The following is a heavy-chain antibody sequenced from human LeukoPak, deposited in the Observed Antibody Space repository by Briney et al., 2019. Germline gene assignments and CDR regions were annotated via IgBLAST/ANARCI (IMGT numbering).Heavy chain of an antibody. V-gene: IGHV3-23*01. J-gene: IGHJ4*02. D-gene: IGHD3-22*01. CDR2: ISGSGGST. CDR3: AKHPSPYVVVITLRY. CDR1: GFTFSSYA. Sequence: LSGGSLRLSCAASGFTFSSYAMSWVRQAPGKGLEWVSAISGSGGSTYYADSVKGRFTISRDNSKNTLYLQMNSLRAEDTAVYYCAKHPSPYVVVITLRYWGQGTLVTVSS.